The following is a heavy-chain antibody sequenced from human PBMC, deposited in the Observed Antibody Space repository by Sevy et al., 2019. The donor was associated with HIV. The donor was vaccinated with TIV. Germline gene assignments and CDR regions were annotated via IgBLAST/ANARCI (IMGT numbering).Heavy chain of an antibody. V-gene: IGHV3-23*01. CDR2: ISGSGGST. D-gene: IGHD3-10*01. Sequence: GGSLRLSCAASGFTFSSYAMSWVRQAPGKGLEWVSAISGSGGSTYYADSVKGRFTISRDNSKNTLYLQINSLRAEDTAVYYCAKAPNPLYYFDYWGQGTLVTVSS. CDR1: GFTFSSYA. CDR3: AKAPNPLYYFDY. J-gene: IGHJ4*02.